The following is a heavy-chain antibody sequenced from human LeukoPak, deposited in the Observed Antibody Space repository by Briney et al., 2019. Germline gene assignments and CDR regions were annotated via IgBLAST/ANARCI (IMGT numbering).Heavy chain of an antibody. D-gene: IGHD6-19*01. CDR1: GYTFTGYH. J-gene: IGHJ5*02. CDR2: INPSGGST. CDR3: ARDSLRTAIAMAGGNWFDP. V-gene: IGHV1-46*01. Sequence: ASVTVSCTASGYTFTGYHMHWVRQAPGQGLEWMGIINPSGGSTTYAEKFQGRVTMTRDTSTSTVYMELSSLRSEDTAVYYCARDSLRTAIAMAGGNWFDPWGRGTLVTVSS.